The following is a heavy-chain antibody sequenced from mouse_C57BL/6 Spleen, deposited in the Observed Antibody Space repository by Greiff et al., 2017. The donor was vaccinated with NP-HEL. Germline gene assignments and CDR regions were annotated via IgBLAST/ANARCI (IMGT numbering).Heavy chain of an antibody. CDR2: IDPNSGGT. CDR3: ARRGYYGSSYVGYYAMDY. V-gene: IGHV1-72*01. D-gene: IGHD1-1*01. Sequence: VQLQQSGAELVKPGASVKLSCKASGYTFTSYWMHWVKQRPGRGLEWIGRIDPNSGGTKYNEKFKSKATLTVDKPSSTAYMQLSSLTSEDSAVYYCARRGYYGSSYVGYYAMDYWGQGTSVTGSS. J-gene: IGHJ4*01. CDR1: GYTFTSYW.